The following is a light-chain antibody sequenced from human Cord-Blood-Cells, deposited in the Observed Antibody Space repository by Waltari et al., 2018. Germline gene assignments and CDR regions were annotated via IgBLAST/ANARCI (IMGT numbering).Light chain of an antibody. CDR1: QGISST. V-gene: IGKV1-13*02. CDR2: DAS. CDR3: QQFNSFPYT. Sequence: AIQLTQSPSSLSASVGDKVTITCRASQGISSTLAWYQQKPGKAPKLLIYDASSLESGVPSMFSGSGSGTDFTLTISSLQPEDFATYYCQQFNSFPYTFGQGTKLEIK. J-gene: IGKJ2*01.